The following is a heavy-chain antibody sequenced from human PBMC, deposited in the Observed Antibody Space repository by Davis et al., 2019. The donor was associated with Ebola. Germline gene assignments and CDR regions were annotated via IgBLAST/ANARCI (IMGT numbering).Heavy chain of an antibody. Sequence: MPSETLSLTCTVSGGSISSSSYYWGWIRQPPGKGLEWIGSIYYSGSTYYNPSLKSRVTISVDTSRNQFSLKLSSVTAADTAVYYCARHVLVVTANPWYFDLWGRGTLVTVSS. D-gene: IGHD2-21*02. V-gene: IGHV4-39*01. CDR1: GGSISSSSYY. J-gene: IGHJ2*01. CDR3: ARHVLVVTANPWYFDL. CDR2: IYYSGST.